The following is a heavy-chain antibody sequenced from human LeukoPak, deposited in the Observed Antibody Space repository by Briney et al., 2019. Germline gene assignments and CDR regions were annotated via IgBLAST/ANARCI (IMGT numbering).Heavy chain of an antibody. CDR3: ARSRSCGRMTCYVDY. D-gene: IGHD2-2*01. CDR1: GGSISPYF. J-gene: IGHJ4*02. V-gene: IGHV4-59*08. Sequence: SETLSLTCTVSGGSISPYFRSWIRQPPGKGLEWIGCISYSGTTNYNPSLKSRDTISIDTSKIQFSLKLTSVTAADAAVYYCARSRSCGRMTCYVDYWGQGTLVTVSS. CDR2: ISYSGTT.